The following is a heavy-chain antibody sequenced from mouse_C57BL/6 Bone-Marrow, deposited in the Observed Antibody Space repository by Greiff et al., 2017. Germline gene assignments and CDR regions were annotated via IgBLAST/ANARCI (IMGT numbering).Heavy chain of an antibody. V-gene: IGHV5-17*01. Sequence: VQLKESGGGLVKPGGSLKLSCAASGFTFSDYGMHWVRQAPEKGLEWVAYISSGSSTIYYADTVKGRFTISRDNAKNTLFLQMTSLRSEDTAMYYCARPYLYGSRDWFAYWGQGTLVTVSA. J-gene: IGHJ3*01. CDR2: ISSGSSTI. CDR1: GFTFSDYG. D-gene: IGHD1-1*01. CDR3: ARPYLYGSRDWFAY.